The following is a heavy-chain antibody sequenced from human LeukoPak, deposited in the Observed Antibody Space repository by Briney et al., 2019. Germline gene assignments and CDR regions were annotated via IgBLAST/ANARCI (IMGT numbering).Heavy chain of an antibody. CDR1: GGSFSGYY. D-gene: IGHD5-12*01. CDR2: INHSGST. V-gene: IGHV4-34*01. J-gene: IGHJ3*02. Sequence: SENLSLTCAVYGGSFSGYYWSWIRQPPGKGLEWIGEINHSGSTNYNPSLKSRVTISVDTSKNQFSLKLSSVTAADTAVYYCARGGYSGYFDIWGQGTMVTVSS. CDR3: ARGGYSGYFDI.